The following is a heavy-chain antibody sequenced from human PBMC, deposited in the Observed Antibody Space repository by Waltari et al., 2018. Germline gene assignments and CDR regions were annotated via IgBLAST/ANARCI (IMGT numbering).Heavy chain of an antibody. Sequence: QVQLVQSGAEVKKPGASVKVSCKASGYTFTGYYMHWVRQAPGQGLEWMGRINPNRGGPNYAQKFQGRVTMTRDTSISTAYMELSRLRSDDTAVYYCARVGGEYYDSSGTYYFDYWGQGTLVTVSS. D-gene: IGHD3-22*01. V-gene: IGHV1-2*02. CDR3: ARVGGEYYDSSGTYYFDY. CDR2: INPNRGGP. J-gene: IGHJ4*02. CDR1: GYTFTGYY.